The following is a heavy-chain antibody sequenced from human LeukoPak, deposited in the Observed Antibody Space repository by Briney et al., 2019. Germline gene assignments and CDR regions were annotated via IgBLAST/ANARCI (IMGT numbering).Heavy chain of an antibody. CDR2: ISGSGGST. CDR1: GFTFSSYG. Sequence: GGSLRLSCAASGFTFSSYGMSWVRQAPGKGLEWVSAISGSGGSTYYADSVKGRFTISRDNSKNTLYLQMNSLRAEDTAVYYCAKDGGDYGGVDYWGQGTLVTVSS. CDR3: AKDGGDYGGVDY. J-gene: IGHJ4*02. V-gene: IGHV3-23*01. D-gene: IGHD4-17*01.